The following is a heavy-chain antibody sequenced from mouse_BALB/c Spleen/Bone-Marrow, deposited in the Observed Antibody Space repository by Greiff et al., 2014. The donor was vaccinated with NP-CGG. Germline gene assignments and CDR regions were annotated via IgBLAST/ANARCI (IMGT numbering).Heavy chain of an antibody. D-gene: IGHD1-1*01. CDR1: GFTFTDYY. CDR2: IRNKANGYTT. V-gene: IGHV7-3*02. J-gene: IGHJ1*01. CDR3: VRPNFPYYYGSSYWYFDV. Sequence: EVQLVESGGGLVQPGGSLRLSCATSGFTFTDYYMSWVRQPPGKALEWLGFIRNKANGYTTEYSASVKGRFTISRDNSQSILYLQMNTLRAEDSATYYCVRPNFPYYYGSSYWYFDVWGAGTTVTVSS.